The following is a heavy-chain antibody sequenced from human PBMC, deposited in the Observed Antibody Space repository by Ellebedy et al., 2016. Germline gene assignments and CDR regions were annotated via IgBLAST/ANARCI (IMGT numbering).Heavy chain of an antibody. V-gene: IGHV3-9*01. Sequence: SLKISCAASGFTFNDYALHWVRQVPGKGLEWVSGMSWNNSGMVYAASVKGRFTISRDNAQNSLYLEMNSLRPEDTALYYCAKDVGEYDDSGYLTFDSWGQGILVTVSS. D-gene: IGHD3-22*01. J-gene: IGHJ4*02. CDR2: MSWNNSGM. CDR1: GFTFNDYA. CDR3: AKDVGEYDDSGYLTFDS.